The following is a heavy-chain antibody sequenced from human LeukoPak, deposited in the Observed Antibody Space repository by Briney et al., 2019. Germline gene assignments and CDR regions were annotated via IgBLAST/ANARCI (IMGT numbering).Heavy chain of an antibody. CDR1: GFTVSSNY. CDR3: ARDGNSGYDYFDY. Sequence: XAASGFTVSSNYXXWVRQAPGKGXEWVSVIYSGGSTYYADSVKGRFTISRDNSKNTLYLQMNSLRAEDTAVYYCARDGNSGYDYFDYWGQGTLVTASS. D-gene: IGHD5-12*01. V-gene: IGHV3-53*01. J-gene: IGHJ4*02. CDR2: IYSGGST.